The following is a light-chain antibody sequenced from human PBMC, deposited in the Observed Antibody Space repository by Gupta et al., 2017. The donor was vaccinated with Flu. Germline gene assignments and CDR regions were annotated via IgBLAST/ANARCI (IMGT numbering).Light chain of an antibody. V-gene: IGKV3-11*01. CDR2: DAS. CDR3: QQRSNWPIT. Sequence: SPFNMSLSEGESATIACRDSQSVSYFAWYQQKPGQAPRLLMYDASNRATGIPARFSGSGSGTEFTLTISSLEPENFAVYYCQQRSNWPITFGQGTRMEIK. CDR1: QSVSY. J-gene: IGKJ5*01.